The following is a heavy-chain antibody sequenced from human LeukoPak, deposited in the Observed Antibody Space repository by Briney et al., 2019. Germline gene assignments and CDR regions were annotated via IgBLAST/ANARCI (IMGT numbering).Heavy chain of an antibody. CDR1: GFIFTNYW. V-gene: IGHV3-7*01. CDR3: ARDYYDKSGYSHDY. J-gene: IGHJ4*02. Sequence: GGSLRLSCSASGFIFTNYWMSWVRQGPGKGLEWVADIKQDGRKKYYADSVKGRLTISRDNAKNSLYLQLNSLRAEDTAVYYCARDYYDKSGYSHDYWGQGTMVTVSS. D-gene: IGHD3-22*01. CDR2: IKQDGRKK.